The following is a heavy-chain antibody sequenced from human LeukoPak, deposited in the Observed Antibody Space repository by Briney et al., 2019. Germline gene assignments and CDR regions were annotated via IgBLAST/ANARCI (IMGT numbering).Heavy chain of an antibody. CDR2: IYYSGST. CDR3: ARPYSGSYYYYYMDV. CDR1: GGSISSYY. D-gene: IGHD3-10*01. V-gene: IGHV4-59*08. J-gene: IGHJ6*03. Sequence: SETLSLTFTVSGGSISSYYWSWIRQPPGKGLEWIGYIYYSGSTNYNPSLKSRVTISVDTSKNQFSLKLSSVTAADTAVYYCARPYSGSYYYYYMDVWGKGTTVTVSS.